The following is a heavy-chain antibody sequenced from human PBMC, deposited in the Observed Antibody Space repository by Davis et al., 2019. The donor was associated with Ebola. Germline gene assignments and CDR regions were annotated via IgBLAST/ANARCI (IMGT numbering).Heavy chain of an antibody. D-gene: IGHD1-14*01. V-gene: IGHV4-39*07. CDR2: MFDSGST. CDR1: GGSISISRYY. CDR3: ARGPDVSTHPPEH. Sequence: PSETLSLTCTVSGGSISISRYYWAWLRQPPGKGLQWIGSMFDSGSTYYDPSLKSRVTISADTSKNQLSLRLTSVTAADTAMYFCARGPDVSTHPPEHWGQGTLVTVSS. J-gene: IGHJ4*02.